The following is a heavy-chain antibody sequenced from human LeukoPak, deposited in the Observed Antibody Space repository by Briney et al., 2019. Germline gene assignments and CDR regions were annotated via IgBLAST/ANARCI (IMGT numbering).Heavy chain of an antibody. V-gene: IGHV3-48*01. Sequence: PGGSLRLSGAASEFTFSSYSMNWVRQAPGKGLEWVSYITNSGNSKSYADSVKGRFTISRDNSKNTLYLQMNSLRAEDTAVYYCARDQAVAGFDYWGQGTLVTVSS. CDR1: EFTFSSYS. J-gene: IGHJ4*02. CDR3: ARDQAVAGFDY. D-gene: IGHD6-19*01. CDR2: ITNSGNSK.